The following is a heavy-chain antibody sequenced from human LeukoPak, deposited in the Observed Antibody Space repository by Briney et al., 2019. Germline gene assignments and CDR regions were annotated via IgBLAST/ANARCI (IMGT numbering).Heavy chain of an antibody. Sequence: ASVKVSCKASGGPFSSYAISWVRQAPGQGLEWMGGIIPIFGTANYAQKFQGRVTITADESTSTAYMELSSLRSEDTAVYYCARDNTLALNPYYYMDVWGKGTTVTVSS. CDR2: IIPIFGTA. J-gene: IGHJ6*03. V-gene: IGHV1-69*13. CDR3: ARDNTLALNPYYYMDV. D-gene: IGHD1-14*01. CDR1: GGPFSSYA.